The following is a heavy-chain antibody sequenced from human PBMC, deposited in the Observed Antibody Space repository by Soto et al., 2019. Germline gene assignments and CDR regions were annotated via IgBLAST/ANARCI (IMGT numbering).Heavy chain of an antibody. D-gene: IGHD1-26*01. V-gene: IGHV3-23*01. Sequence: PGGSLRLSCVASGFTFSSQAMGWVRQASGKGLEWVSVISASGTITYYADSVKGRFTISSDSSKNTLYLQMDSLRAEDTALYYCAKKKTGGYLFDFWGQGTLVTVSS. CDR2: ISASGTIT. J-gene: IGHJ4*02. CDR3: AKKKTGGYLFDF. CDR1: GFTFSSQA.